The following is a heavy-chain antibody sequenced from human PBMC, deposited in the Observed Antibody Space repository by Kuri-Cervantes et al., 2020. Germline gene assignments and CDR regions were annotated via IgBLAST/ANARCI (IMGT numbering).Heavy chain of an antibody. Sequence: SETLSLTCTVSGGSISSGGYYWSWIRQHPGKGLEWIGYIYYSGSTYYNPSLKSRVTVSVDASKNQFSLKLSSVTAADTAVYYCARSQSLSIWGQGTLVTVSS. CDR3: ARSQSLSI. D-gene: IGHD3-16*02. V-gene: IGHV4-31*03. CDR1: GGSISSGGYY. CDR2: IYYSGST. J-gene: IGHJ4*02.